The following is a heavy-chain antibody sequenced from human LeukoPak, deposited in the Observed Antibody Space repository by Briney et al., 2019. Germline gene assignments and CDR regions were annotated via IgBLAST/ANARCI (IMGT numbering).Heavy chain of an antibody. Sequence: SETLSLTCTVSGGSISSGDYYWSWIRQPPGKGLEWIGYIYYSGSTYYNPSLKSRVTISVDTSKNQFSLNLSSVTAADTAVYYCAGGLWGLFSAYWGQGTLVTVSS. CDR3: AGGLWGLFSAY. CDR2: IYYSGST. V-gene: IGHV4-30-4*02. D-gene: IGHD5-18*01. CDR1: GGSISSGDYY. J-gene: IGHJ4*02.